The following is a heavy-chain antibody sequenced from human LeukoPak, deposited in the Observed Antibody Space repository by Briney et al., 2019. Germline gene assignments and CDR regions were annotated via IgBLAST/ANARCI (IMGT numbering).Heavy chain of an antibody. CDR2: ISSSSSII. CDR1: GFTFSTHS. V-gene: IGHV3-48*01. CDR3: AKRSEVGGGTYDY. D-gene: IGHD2-15*01. J-gene: IGHJ4*02. Sequence: GSLRLSCAASGFTFSTHSMNWVRQAPGKGLEWVSYISSSSSIIYYADSVKGRFTISRDNSKNTLYLQMNSLRAEDTAVYYCAKRSEVGGGTYDYWGQGTLVTVSS.